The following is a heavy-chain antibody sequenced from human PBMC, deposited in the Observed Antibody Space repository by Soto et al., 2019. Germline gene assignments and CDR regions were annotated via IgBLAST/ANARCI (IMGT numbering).Heavy chain of an antibody. CDR2: IYPGDSDT. Sequence: RESLKISCKGSGYSFTSYWIGWVRQMPGKGLEWMGIIYPGDSDTRYSPSFQGQVTISADKSISTAYLQWSSLKASDTAMYYCARRRRSSIPYYYYGMDVWGQGTTVTVSS. CDR1: GYSFTSYW. J-gene: IGHJ6*02. D-gene: IGHD6-13*01. V-gene: IGHV5-51*01. CDR3: ARRRRSSIPYYYYGMDV.